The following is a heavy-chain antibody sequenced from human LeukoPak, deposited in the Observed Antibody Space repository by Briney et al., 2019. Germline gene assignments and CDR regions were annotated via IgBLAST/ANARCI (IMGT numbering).Heavy chain of an antibody. CDR1: GYTFTGYY. J-gene: IGHJ4*02. D-gene: IGHD1-26*01. Sequence: ASVKVSCTASGYTFTGYYIHWVRQAPGQGLEWMGWISAYNGNTNYAQKLQGRVTMTTDTSTSTAYMELRSLRSDDTAVYYCARDHNSGSYLFDYWGQGTLVTVPS. V-gene: IGHV1-18*04. CDR2: ISAYNGNT. CDR3: ARDHNSGSYLFDY.